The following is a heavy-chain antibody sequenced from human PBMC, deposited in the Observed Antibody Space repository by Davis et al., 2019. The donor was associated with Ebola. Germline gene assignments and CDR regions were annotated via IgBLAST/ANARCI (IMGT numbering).Heavy chain of an antibody. V-gene: IGHV3-30-3*01. D-gene: IGHD5-12*01. J-gene: IGHJ4*02. CDR3: AGEVGPRRLSD. CDR2: ISYDGSNK. CDR1: GFTFSSYA. Sequence: GGSLRLSCAAFGFTFSSYAMHWVRQAPGKGLEWVAVISYDGSNKYYADSVKGRFTISRDNSKNMLYLQMNSLTIEDTAVYYCAGEVGPRRLSDWGQGALVTVSS.